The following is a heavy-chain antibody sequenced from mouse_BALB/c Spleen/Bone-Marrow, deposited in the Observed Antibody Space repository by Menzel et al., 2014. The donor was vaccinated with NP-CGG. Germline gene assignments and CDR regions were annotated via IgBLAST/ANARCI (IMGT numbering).Heavy chain of an antibody. D-gene: IGHD2-4*01. J-gene: IGHJ4*01. V-gene: IGHV1S135*01. CDR3: SRWDYANAMDY. CDR1: GYSFTDHN. Sequence: VQLQQSGPELVKPGASANVSCQASGYSFTDHNMYWVQQSTGKSLEWIGYIDPYHGGTSYTQQLKGKAPLTVDKSSSTAIMQRNSLTSEDSAVYYWSRWDYANAMDYWGQGTSVTAAS. CDR2: IDPYHGGT.